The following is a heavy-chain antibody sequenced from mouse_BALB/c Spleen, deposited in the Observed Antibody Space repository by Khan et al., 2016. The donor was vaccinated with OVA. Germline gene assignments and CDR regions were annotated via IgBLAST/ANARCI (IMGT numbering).Heavy chain of an antibody. Sequence: EVQLQESGPGLVKPSQSLSLTCTVTGYSITSDYAWNWIRQFPGNKLEWMGYISYSGNTKCNPSLKSRISITRDTSKNQFFLQLNFVTIEDTATYYCARIQGGDFDYWGQGTTLTVSS. J-gene: IGHJ2*01. CDR3: ARIQGGDFDY. D-gene: IGHD3-2*02. V-gene: IGHV3-2*02. CDR2: ISYSGNT. CDR1: GYSITSDYA.